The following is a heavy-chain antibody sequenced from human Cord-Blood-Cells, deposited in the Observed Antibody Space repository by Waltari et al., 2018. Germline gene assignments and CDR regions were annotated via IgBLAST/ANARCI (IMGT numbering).Heavy chain of an antibody. CDR1: GYTFTSYG. Sequence: QVQLVQSGAEGKKPGASVKVSCKASGYTFTSYGISWVRQAPGQGIGWVGWSSAYVGMTDYAQKLQGRVTMTTGTSTSTAYMELRSLRSDDTAVYYGARDPIVSPQDGMDVWGQGTTVTVSS. V-gene: IGHV1-18*01. CDR2: SSAYVGMT. D-gene: IGHD3-16*02. CDR3: ARDPIVSPQDGMDV. J-gene: IGHJ6*02.